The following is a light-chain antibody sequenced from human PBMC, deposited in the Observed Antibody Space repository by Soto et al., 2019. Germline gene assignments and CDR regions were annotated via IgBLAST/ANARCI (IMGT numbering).Light chain of an antibody. CDR3: HQYNDWPLYS. J-gene: IGKJ2*01. CDR1: QSVGGN. Sequence: EIVMTQSPATLSMSPGERATLSCRASQSVGGNLAWYQQRPGQARRLLIYDASTRATGIPARFSGSGSWTEFALTVYNLQSEDFALDYCHQYNDWPLYSCGQGTKLEIK. CDR2: DAS. V-gene: IGKV3-15*01.